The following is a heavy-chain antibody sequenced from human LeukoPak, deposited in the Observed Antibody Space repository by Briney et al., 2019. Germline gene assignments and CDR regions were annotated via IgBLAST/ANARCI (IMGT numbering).Heavy chain of an antibody. D-gene: IGHD6-13*01. V-gene: IGHV3-7*01. CDR3: ARDPSSWYYYYMDV. CDR1: GVTSSSYW. CDR2: IKQDGSEK. Sequence: PGGSLRLSCAASGVTSSSYWMSWVRQAPGKGLEWVANIKQDGSEKYYVDSVKGRFTISRDNAKNSLYLQMNSLRAEDTAVYYCARDPSSWYYYYMDVWGKGTTVTVSS. J-gene: IGHJ6*03.